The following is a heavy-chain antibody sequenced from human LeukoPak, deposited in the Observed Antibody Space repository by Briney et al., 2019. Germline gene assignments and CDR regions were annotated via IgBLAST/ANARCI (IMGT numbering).Heavy chain of an antibody. CDR1: GFTFSRYN. CDR3: ARDKVVGASRFEY. J-gene: IGHJ4*02. D-gene: IGHD1-26*01. CDR2: INEDGSEK. Sequence: GALRLSCATSGFTFSRYNMSWVRQVPGKGLEWMANINEDGSEKNYVDSVKGRFTISRDNAKNLVYLQLNSLRVEDTAVYYCARDKVVGASRFEYWGQGTQVMVSS. V-gene: IGHV3-7*01.